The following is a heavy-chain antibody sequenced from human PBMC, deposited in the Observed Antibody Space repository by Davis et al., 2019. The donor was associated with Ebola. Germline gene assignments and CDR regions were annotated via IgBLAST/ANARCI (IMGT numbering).Heavy chain of an antibody. V-gene: IGHV3-23*01. D-gene: IGHD2-21*01. Sequence: GESLKISCAASGFTFSSYWMSWVRQAPGKGLEWVSAISGSGGSTYYADSVKGRFTISRDNSKNTLYLQMNSLRAEDTAVYYCAKIVVDTYNWFDPWGQGTLVTVSS. CDR2: ISGSGGST. CDR1: GFTFSSYW. J-gene: IGHJ5*02. CDR3: AKIVVDTYNWFDP.